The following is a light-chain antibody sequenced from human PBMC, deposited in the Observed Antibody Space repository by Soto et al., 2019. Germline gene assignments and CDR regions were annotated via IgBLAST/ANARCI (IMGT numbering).Light chain of an antibody. V-gene: IGKV1-5*01. CDR3: HHYNSYPGT. CDR1: QSVTSW. Sequence: DVQMTQSPSTLSASVGDRVTITCRASQSVTSWLACDKQKPGKAPKVLIYDASSLESGVPSRFSGSGSGTEFSLTISSLHPDDFATYYCHHYNSYPGTFGQGTKLEIK. CDR2: DAS. J-gene: IGKJ1*01.